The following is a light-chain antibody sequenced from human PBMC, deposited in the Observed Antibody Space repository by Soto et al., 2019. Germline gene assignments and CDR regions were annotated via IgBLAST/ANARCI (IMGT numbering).Light chain of an antibody. Sequence: EIVMTQSPATLSVSPGERATLSCRASQSVSSNLAWYQQKPGQAPSLLIYGASTRATGIPARFSGSGSGTEFTLTISSLQSEEVAVYYCQQYNNWLAWTFGQGTKLEIK. J-gene: IGKJ1*01. CDR2: GAS. CDR3: QQYNNWLAWT. V-gene: IGKV3-15*01. CDR1: QSVSSN.